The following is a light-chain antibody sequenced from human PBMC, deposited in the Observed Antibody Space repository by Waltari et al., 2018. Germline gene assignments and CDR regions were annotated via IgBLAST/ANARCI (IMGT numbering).Light chain of an antibody. Sequence: DIQMTQSPSSVSASVGDRVNITCRASRDISGSLAWYQQQPGKPPRLLIYMTSTLQSGVPSRFSGSGSGAAFTLTISGLQPEDAASYVCQQTNTFPLTFGGGTKVQIK. V-gene: IGKV1-12*01. CDR3: QQTNTFPLT. CDR1: RDISGS. J-gene: IGKJ4*01. CDR2: MTS.